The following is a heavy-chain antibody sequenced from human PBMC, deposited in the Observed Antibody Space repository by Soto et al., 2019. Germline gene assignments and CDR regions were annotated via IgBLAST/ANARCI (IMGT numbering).Heavy chain of an antibody. V-gene: IGHV3-33*01. D-gene: IGHD3-3*01. CDR3: ARGRSPRLWSGYYLPCYFDY. CDR2: IWYDGSNK. J-gene: IGHJ4*02. CDR1: GFTFSSYG. Sequence: GGSLRLSCAASGFTFSSYGMHWVRQAPGKGLEWVAVIWYDGSNKYYADSVKGRFTISRDNSKNTLYLQMNSLRAEDTAVYYCARGRSPRLWSGYYLPCYFDYWGQGTLVTVSS.